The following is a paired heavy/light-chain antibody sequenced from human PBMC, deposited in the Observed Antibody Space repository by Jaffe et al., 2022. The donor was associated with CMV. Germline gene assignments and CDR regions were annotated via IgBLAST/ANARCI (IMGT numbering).Light chain of an antibody. Sequence: EIVLTQSPATLSLSPGERATLSCRASQSVSSYLAWYQQKPGQAPRLLIYDASNRATGIPARFSGSGSGTDFTLTISSLEPEDFAVYYCQQRSTFGQGTKLEIK. CDR3: QQRST. CDR1: QSVSSY. V-gene: IGKV3-11*01. J-gene: IGKJ2*01. CDR2: DAS.
Heavy chain of an antibody. J-gene: IGHJ5*02. D-gene: IGHD3-3*01. Sequence: QVTLRESGPALVKPTQTLTLTCTFSGFSLSTSGMCVSWIRQPPGKALEWLALIDWDDDKYYSTSLKTRLTISKDTSKNQVVLTMTNMDPVDTATYYCARGHYDFWSGQQNWFDPWGQGTLVTVSS. CDR3: ARGHYDFWSGQQNWFDP. CDR2: IDWDDDK. CDR1: GFSLSTSGMC. V-gene: IGHV2-70*01.